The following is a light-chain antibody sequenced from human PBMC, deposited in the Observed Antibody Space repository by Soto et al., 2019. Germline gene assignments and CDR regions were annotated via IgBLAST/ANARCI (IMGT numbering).Light chain of an antibody. Sequence: QSALTQPPSASGSPGQSVAISCTGTSSDVGGYSYVSWYQQHPGKAPKLMFYEVSKRPSGVPDRFSGSKSGNTASLTVSGLQAEDEADYYCSSYARNRDILFGGGTKLTVL. CDR3: SSYARNRDIL. CDR1: SSDVGGYSY. J-gene: IGLJ3*02. CDR2: EVS. V-gene: IGLV2-8*01.